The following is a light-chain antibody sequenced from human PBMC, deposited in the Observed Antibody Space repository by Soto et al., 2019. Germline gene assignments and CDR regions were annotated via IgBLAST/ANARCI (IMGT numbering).Light chain of an antibody. Sequence: DIQMTQSPSTLSASVGDSVTITCRASQSISSWLAWYQQKPGKAPKLLIYDASSLESGVPSRFSGSGSGTEIPLTISSLQPDDFATFYCQQYNNYLWTLGQGTNVATK. CDR1: QSISSW. V-gene: IGKV1-5*01. J-gene: IGKJ1*01. CDR2: DAS. CDR3: QQYNNYLWT.